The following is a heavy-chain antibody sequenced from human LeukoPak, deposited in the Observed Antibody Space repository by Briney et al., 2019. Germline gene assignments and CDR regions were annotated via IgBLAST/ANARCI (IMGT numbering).Heavy chain of an antibody. CDR1: GGSISRDYY. Sequence: PSETLSLTCGVSGGSISRDYYWVWIRQPPGKGLEWVASIYYSGITYFNPSLESRVTISVDTSGNQFSLNLRSVTAADTAVFYCARFFAMAGRDYFDHWGQGILVTVSS. V-gene: IGHV4-39*01. CDR2: IYYSGIT. D-gene: IGHD6-19*01. CDR3: ARFFAMAGRDYFDH. J-gene: IGHJ4*02.